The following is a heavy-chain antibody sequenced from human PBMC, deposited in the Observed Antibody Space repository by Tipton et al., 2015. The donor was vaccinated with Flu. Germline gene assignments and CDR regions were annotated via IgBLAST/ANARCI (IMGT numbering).Heavy chain of an antibody. CDR3: ARTTVTTFDY. J-gene: IGHJ4*02. V-gene: IGHV3-48*04. Sequence: GSLRLSCAASGFTFSSYSMNWVRQAPGKGLEWVSYISSSSSTIYYADSVKGRFTISRDNAKNSLYLQMNGLRAEDTAVYYCARTTVTTFDYWGQGTLVTVSS. CDR2: ISSSSSTI. D-gene: IGHD4-17*01. CDR1: GFTFSSYS.